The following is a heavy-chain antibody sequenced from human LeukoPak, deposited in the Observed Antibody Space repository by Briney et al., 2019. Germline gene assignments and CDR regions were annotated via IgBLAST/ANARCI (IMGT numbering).Heavy chain of an antibody. D-gene: IGHD3-10*01. CDR1: GFTFKTSG. V-gene: IGHV3-30*02. CDR2: IQHDETEI. Sequence: GGSLRLSCTASGFTFKTSGMHWVRQAPGKGLEWVGFIQHDETEIYSADSAKGRFTFSRDNFKSTLYLQMNSLRAEDSAVYYCARESGATKIGQLLNYWGQGTLVSVSS. CDR3: ARESGATKIGQLLNY. J-gene: IGHJ4*02.